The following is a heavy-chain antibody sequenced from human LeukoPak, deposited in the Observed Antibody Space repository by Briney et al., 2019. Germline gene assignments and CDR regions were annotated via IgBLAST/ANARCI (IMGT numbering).Heavy chain of an antibody. D-gene: IGHD3-3*01. CDR3: ARDPGVVAFHYFDL. Sequence: QPGGPLRLPCAASGFTLSSHAMAGVPQAPGKGREGVSAIGVRGGSTYYAYSVKGRFTISRDNSKNTVYLQMNSLRAEDTAVYYCARDPGVVAFHYFDLWGQGTLVTVSS. J-gene: IGHJ4*02. CDR2: IGVRGGST. CDR1: GFTLSSHA. V-gene: IGHV3-23*01.